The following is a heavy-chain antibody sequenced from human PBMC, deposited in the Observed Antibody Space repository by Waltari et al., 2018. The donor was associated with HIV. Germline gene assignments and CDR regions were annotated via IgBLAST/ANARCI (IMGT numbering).Heavy chain of an antibody. CDR1: GFTFSRYW. V-gene: IGHV3-74*01. Sequence: EVQLVESGGGLVQPGGSLRLSCAASGFTFSRYWMQWVRQAPGKGLVWVSRINSDGSSTSYADSVKGRFTISRDNAKNTLYLQMNSLRAEDTAVYYCASGYSSSWRSDYYYYGMDVWGQGTTVTVSS. CDR2: INSDGSST. D-gene: IGHD6-13*01. CDR3: ASGYSSSWRSDYYYYGMDV. J-gene: IGHJ6*02.